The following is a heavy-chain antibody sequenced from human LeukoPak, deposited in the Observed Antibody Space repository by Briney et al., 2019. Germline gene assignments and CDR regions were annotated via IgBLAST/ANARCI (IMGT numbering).Heavy chain of an antibody. J-gene: IGHJ3*02. CDR1: GFTFSNYA. CDR2: ISYDGSNK. Sequence: SGGSLRLSCVASGFTFSNYAMHWVRQAPGKGLEWVAVISYDGSNKYYADSVKGRLTISRDNSKNTLYLQMNSLRAEDTAVYYCARVLSLVVTDRDAFDIWGQGTMVTVSS. CDR3: ARVLSLVVTDRDAFDI. D-gene: IGHD3-22*01. V-gene: IGHV3-30*04.